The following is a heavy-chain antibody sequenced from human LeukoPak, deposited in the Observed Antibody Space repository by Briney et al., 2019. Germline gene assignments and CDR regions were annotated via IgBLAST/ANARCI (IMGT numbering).Heavy chain of an antibody. Sequence: QPGRSLRLSCAASGFTFSSYGMHWVRQAPGKGLEWVAVISYDGSNKYYADSVKGRFTISRDNSKNTLYLQMNSLRAEDTAVYYCAKDPDYAWGQGTLVTVSS. V-gene: IGHV3-30*18. CDR1: GFTFSSYG. J-gene: IGHJ5*02. CDR2: ISYDGSNK. CDR3: AKDPDYA. D-gene: IGHD4-17*01.